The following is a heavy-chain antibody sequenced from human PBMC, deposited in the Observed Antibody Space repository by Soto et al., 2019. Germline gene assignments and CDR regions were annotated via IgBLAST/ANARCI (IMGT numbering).Heavy chain of an antibody. CDR3: ARLRIATNNYKWFDP. D-gene: IGHD2-21*01. V-gene: IGHV4-31*03. CDR2: IYVTGAV. CDR1: GAALNIGNYY. J-gene: IGHJ5*02. Sequence: TLSLTCSVSGAALNIGNYYWSWIRQVPGKGLEWIGHIYVTGAVDYNPSLRDRITISQDTSDRQFSLNLRLVTAADTAVYYCARLRIATNNYKWFDPWGQGTLVTVSS.